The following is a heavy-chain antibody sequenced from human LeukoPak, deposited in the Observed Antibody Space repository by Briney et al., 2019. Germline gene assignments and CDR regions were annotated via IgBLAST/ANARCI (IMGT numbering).Heavy chain of an antibody. CDR1: GDSISSYY. D-gene: IGHD6-19*01. V-gene: IGHV4-59*01. CDR3: AGSLYTSYEYFHH. Sequence: PSETLSLTCIVSGDSISSYYWSWIRQPPGKGLEWIGDIYFSGSTNYNPSLKSRVTISVDTSKNQFSLKLSSVTAADTAVYLCAGSLYTSYEYFHHWGQGTLVTVSS. J-gene: IGHJ1*01. CDR2: IYFSGST.